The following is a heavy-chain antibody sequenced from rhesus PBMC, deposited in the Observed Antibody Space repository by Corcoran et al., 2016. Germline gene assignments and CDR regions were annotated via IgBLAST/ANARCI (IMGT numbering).Heavy chain of an antibody. V-gene: IGHV4-127*01. CDR3: ARDLVGAAAGRYYFDY. CDR2: ISYSGSS. Sequence: QVQLQESGPGLVKPSETLSLTCAVSGYSISSGYGWRWIRQPPGTGLEWIGYISYSGSSYYTPSFKSRVTISIDTSKNQFSLKLSSVTAADTAVYYCARDLVGAAAGRYYFDYWGQGVLVTVSS. J-gene: IGHJ4*01. D-gene: IGHD6S26*01. CDR1: GYSISSGYG.